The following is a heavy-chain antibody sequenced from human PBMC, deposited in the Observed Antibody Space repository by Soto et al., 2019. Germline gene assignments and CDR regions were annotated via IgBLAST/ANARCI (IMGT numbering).Heavy chain of an antibody. V-gene: IGHV4-39*01. CDR3: ARRPGASVYYYYGMDV. D-gene: IGHD3-10*01. CDR1: GGSISSSSYY. CDR2: IYYSGIT. J-gene: IGHJ6*02. Sequence: SETLSLTCTVSGGSISSSSYYWGWIRQPPGKGLEWIGIIYYSGITYYNPPLKSRVTISVDTSKNQFSLKLSSVTAADTAVYYCARRPGASVYYYYGMDVWGQGTTVTVSS.